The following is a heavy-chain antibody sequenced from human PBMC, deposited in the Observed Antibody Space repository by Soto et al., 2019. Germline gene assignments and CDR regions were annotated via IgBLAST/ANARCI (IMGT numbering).Heavy chain of an antibody. Sequence: PGESLKISCEGAGYSFTNYWIAWVRQMPGKGLEWMGIIYPGDSDTRYSPSFQGQVTMSADTSINTASLQWNSLKASDTAIYYCARRGFCSGGNCFSHAFDIWGQGTMVTV. V-gene: IGHV5-51*01. CDR2: IYPGDSDT. CDR1: GYSFTNYW. D-gene: IGHD2-15*01. J-gene: IGHJ3*02. CDR3: ARRGFCSGGNCFSHAFDI.